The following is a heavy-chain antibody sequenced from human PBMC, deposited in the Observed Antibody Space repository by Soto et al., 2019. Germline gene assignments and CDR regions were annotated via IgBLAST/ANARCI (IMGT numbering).Heavy chain of an antibody. D-gene: IGHD2-15*01. J-gene: IGHJ6*02. Sequence: PSETLSLTCTVSGGSISSSSYYWGWIRQPPGKGLEWIGSIYYSGSTYYNPSLKSRVTISVDTSKNQFSLKLSSVTAADTAVYYCARNLEVDSDIYYYGMDVCGQVNTVTVSS. CDR2: IYYSGST. CDR1: GGSISSSSYY. V-gene: IGHV4-39*01. CDR3: ARNLEVDSDIYYYGMDV.